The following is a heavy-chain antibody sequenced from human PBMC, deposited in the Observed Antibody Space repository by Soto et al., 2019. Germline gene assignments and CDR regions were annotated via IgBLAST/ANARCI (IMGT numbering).Heavy chain of an antibody. Sequence: SETLSLTCAVYGGSFSGYYWSWIRQPPGKGLEWIGEINHSGSTNYNPSLKSRVTISVDTSKNQFSLKLSSVTAADTAVYYCARGSWTRGYYYYYGMDVWGQGTTVTV. CDR3: ARGSWTRGYYYYYGMDV. J-gene: IGHJ6*02. D-gene: IGHD1-1*01. CDR2: INHSGST. CDR1: GGSFSGYY. V-gene: IGHV4-34*01.